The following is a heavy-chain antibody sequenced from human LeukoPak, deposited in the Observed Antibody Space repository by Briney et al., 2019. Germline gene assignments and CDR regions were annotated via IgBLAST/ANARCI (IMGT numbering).Heavy chain of an antibody. D-gene: IGHD5-18*01. Sequence: ASAKVSCKASGYTFNSYYMHWVRQAPGQGLEWMGIINPSSGSTRYAQNFQGRVTMTRDTSSSTVYMELSSLRSEDTAVYYCARGYTYGDYWGQGTLVTVSS. CDR2: INPSSGST. CDR3: ARGYTYGDY. CDR1: GYTFNSYY. J-gene: IGHJ4*02. V-gene: IGHV1-46*02.